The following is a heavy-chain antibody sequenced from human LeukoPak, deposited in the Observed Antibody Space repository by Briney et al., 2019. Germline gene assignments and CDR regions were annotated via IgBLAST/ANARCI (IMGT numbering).Heavy chain of an antibody. CDR1: GFPFGDYA. V-gene: IGHV3-49*03. D-gene: IGHD2-8*01. CDR2: IRSKAYGGTT. J-gene: IGHJ4*02. CDR3: TREYYPHYFDY. Sequence: PGRSLRLSCTASGFPFGDYAMNWFRQAPGKGLEWVGFIRSKAYGGTTEYAASVKGRFTISRDDSRSIAYLQMNGLKTEDTAVYYCTREYYPHYFDYWGQGSLVTVSS.